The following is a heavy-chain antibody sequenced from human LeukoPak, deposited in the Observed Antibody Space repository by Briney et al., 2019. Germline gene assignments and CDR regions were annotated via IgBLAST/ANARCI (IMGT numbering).Heavy chain of an antibody. D-gene: IGHD2-2*01. V-gene: IGHV3-21*01. CDR1: GFTFSSYS. CDR3: ARVGDIVVVPAEDY. CDR2: ISSSSSYI. J-gene: IGHJ4*02. Sequence: PGGSLRLSCAASGFTFSSYSMNWVCQAPGKGLEWLSSISSSSSYIYYADSVKGRFTISRDNAKNSLYLQMNSLRAEDTAVYYCARVGDIVVVPAEDYWGQGTLVTVSS.